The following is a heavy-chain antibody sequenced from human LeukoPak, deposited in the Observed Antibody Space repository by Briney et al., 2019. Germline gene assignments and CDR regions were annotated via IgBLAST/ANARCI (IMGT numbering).Heavy chain of an antibody. Sequence: GESLKISCKGSGYSFTSYWIGWVRQMPGKGLEWMGIIYPGDSDTRYSPSFQGQVTISADKSISTAYLQWSSLKASDTAMYYCARHALAFPIVVVPAALDYWGQGTLVTVSS. D-gene: IGHD2-2*01. CDR2: IYPGDSDT. CDR3: ARHALAFPIVVVPAALDY. J-gene: IGHJ4*02. V-gene: IGHV5-51*01. CDR1: GYSFTSYW.